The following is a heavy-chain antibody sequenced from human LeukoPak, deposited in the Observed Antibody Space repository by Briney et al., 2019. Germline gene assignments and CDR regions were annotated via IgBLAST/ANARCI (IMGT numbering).Heavy chain of an antibody. CDR1: GGSISSSSYY. Sequence: SETLSLTCTVSGGSISSSSYYWGWIRQPPGKGLEWIGSIYYSGSTYYNPSLKSRVTISVDTSKNQFSLKLSSVTAADTAVYYCAREPYDYVWGSYRPNFDYWGQGTLVTVSS. CDR2: IYYSGST. J-gene: IGHJ4*02. D-gene: IGHD3-16*02. CDR3: AREPYDYVWGSYRPNFDY. V-gene: IGHV4-39*07.